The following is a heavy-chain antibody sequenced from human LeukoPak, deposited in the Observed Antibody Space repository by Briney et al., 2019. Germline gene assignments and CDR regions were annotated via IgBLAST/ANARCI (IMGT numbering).Heavy chain of an antibody. CDR3: ARGGFSHGFDI. CDR2: IDNDGSDT. Sequence: PGGSLRLSCAASGFTFRTYRMHWVRQAPGKGLVWVSRIDNDGSDTIYADSVKGRFTVSRDNAKNTVYLQMNSLRVGDTAVYYCARGGFSHGFDIWGQGTVVTVSS. V-gene: IGHV3-74*01. D-gene: IGHD3-22*01. CDR1: GFTFRTYR. J-gene: IGHJ3*02.